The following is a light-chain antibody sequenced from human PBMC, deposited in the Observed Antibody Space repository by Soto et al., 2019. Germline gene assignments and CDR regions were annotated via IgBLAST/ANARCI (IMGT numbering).Light chain of an antibody. Sequence: EIVLTQSPGTLSLSPGERATLSCRASQSVSVNSLAWYQQKPGQAPRLLMYGISRRATGIPDRFSGSGSGTDFTLTITRLEPEDFAVYYCQQYVTSSPRTFGQGTKVDIK. CDR3: QQYVTSSPRT. CDR1: QSVSVNS. J-gene: IGKJ1*01. V-gene: IGKV3-20*01. CDR2: GIS.